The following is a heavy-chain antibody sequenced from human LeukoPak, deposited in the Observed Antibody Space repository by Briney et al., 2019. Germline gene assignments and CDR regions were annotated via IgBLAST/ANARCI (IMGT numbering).Heavy chain of an antibody. J-gene: IGHJ5*02. D-gene: IGHD6-13*01. Sequence: ASVTVSCKASGYTFTSYGISWVRQAPGRGLEWMGWISAYNGNTNYAQKLQGRVTKTTDTSTSTAYMELRSLRSDDTAVYYCARARIAAATGWFDPWGQGTLVTVSS. V-gene: IGHV1-18*01. CDR1: GYTFTSYG. CDR2: ISAYNGNT. CDR3: ARARIAAATGWFDP.